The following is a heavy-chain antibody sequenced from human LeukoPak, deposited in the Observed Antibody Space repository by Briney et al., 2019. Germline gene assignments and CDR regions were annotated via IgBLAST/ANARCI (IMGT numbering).Heavy chain of an antibody. CDR2: IYISGTT. V-gene: IGHV4-4*07. D-gene: IGHD3-16*01. CDR3: ARDYVHYYYMDV. Sequence: PSETLSLTCTVSGGSISSYYWSWIRQPAGEGLEWIGRIYISGTTNYNPSLKNRVTMSLDTSRIQFSLKLTSVTAADTAVYYCARDYVHYYYMDVWGKGTTVTVSS. J-gene: IGHJ6*03. CDR1: GGSISSYY.